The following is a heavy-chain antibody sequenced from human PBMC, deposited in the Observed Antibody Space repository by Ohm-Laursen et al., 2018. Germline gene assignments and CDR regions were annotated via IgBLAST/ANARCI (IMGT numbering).Heavy chain of an antibody. CDR1: GFTFTTYT. D-gene: IGHD3-16*01. CDR2: INFSGRYI. V-gene: IGHV3-21*01. Sequence: GSLRLSCTASGFTFTTYTMNWLRQAPGKGLEWVSSINFSGRYIYYADSVKGRFTISRDNAKNSLYLQMNSLRAEDTAVYYCARAASYDYVWGSYAGLVDYWGQGTLVTVSS. CDR3: ARAASYDYVWGSYAGLVDY. J-gene: IGHJ4*02.